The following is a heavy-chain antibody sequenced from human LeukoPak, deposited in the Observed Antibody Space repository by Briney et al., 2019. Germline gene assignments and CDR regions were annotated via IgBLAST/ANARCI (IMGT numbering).Heavy chain of an antibody. V-gene: IGHV1-2*02. D-gene: IGHD5-12*01. CDR3: ARFSGFPFQH. Sequence: DSVKVSCKASGYTFTDYYLHWVRQAPGQGLEWMGRIDPNSGGTNFAQKFQGRVTMTRDTSISTAFMELSSLRSDDTAVYYCARFSGFPFQHWGQGTLVTVSS. CDR1: GYTFTDYY. CDR2: IDPNSGGT. J-gene: IGHJ1*01.